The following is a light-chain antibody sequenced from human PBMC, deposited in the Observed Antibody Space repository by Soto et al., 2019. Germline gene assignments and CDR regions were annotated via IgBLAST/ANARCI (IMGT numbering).Light chain of an antibody. CDR1: QFIISSY. CDR2: GAS. CDR3: LQYGSSPLT. J-gene: IGKJ3*01. V-gene: IGKV3-20*01. Sequence: EIVLTQSPGTLSLSPGERATLSCRASQFIISSYLAWFQQKPGQAPRLLIYGASSRATGIPDRFSGSGSGTDFTLTISRLEPEDFAVYYCLQYGSSPLTFGPGTKVDIK.